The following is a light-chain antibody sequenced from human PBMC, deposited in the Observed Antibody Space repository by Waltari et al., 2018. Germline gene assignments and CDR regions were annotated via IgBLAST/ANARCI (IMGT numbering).Light chain of an antibody. Sequence: ELVLTQSPAPLPLSPGERPTLSCRASQSVSSYLAWYQQKPGQAPRRLIYDASNRATGIPARFSGSGSGTDFTLTISSLEPEDFAVYYCQQRSNWPTFGQGTRLEIK. CDR3: QQRSNWPT. V-gene: IGKV3-11*01. CDR2: DAS. CDR1: QSVSSY. J-gene: IGKJ5*01.